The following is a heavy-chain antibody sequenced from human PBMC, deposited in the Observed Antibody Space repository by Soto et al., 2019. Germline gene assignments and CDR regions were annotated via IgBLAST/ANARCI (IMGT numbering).Heavy chain of an antibody. D-gene: IGHD3-3*01. Sequence: PSETLSLTCAVYGGSFSGYYWSWIRQPPGKGLEWIGEINHSGSTNYNPSLKSRVTISVDTSKNQFSLKLSSVTAADTAVYYCARGFPPPRILGVVTGYYSYYMDVWGKGTTVTVSS. J-gene: IGHJ6*03. CDR2: INHSGST. CDR3: ARGFPPPRILGVVTGYYSYYMDV. V-gene: IGHV4-34*01. CDR1: GGSFSGYY.